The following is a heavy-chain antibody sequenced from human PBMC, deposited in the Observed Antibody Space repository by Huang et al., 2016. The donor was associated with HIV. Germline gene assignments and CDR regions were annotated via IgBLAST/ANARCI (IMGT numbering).Heavy chain of an antibody. J-gene: IGHJ3*02. V-gene: IGHV4-59*01. CDR1: GGSISSYY. D-gene: IGHD5-12*01. CDR3: ARGPSPWLQEAFDI. CDR2: IYYSGST. Sequence: QVQLQESGPGLVKPSETLSLTCTVSGGSISSYYWSWIRPPPGTGLECIGYIYYSGSTNDNPSLKSRVTISVDTSKNQFSLKLRSVTAADTAVYYCARGPSPWLQEAFDIWGQGTMVTVSS.